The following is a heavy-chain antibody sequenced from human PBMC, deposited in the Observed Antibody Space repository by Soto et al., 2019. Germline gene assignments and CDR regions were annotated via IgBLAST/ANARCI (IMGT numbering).Heavy chain of an antibody. D-gene: IGHD5-12*01. V-gene: IGHV3-23*01. J-gene: IGHJ4*02. CDR1: GFTFSNFA. Sequence: GGSLRLSCAASGFTFSNFAMSWVRQAPGKGLEWVSSITSSSDRTYYAASVKGRFTISRDNSKNTLFLQMNSLRAEDTAVYYCAEGGFYDGFDYWGQGTLVTVSS. CDR2: ITSSSDRT. CDR3: AEGGFYDGFDY.